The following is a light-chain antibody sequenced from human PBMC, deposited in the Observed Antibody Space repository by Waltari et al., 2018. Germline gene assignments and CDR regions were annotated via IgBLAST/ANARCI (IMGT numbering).Light chain of an antibody. CDR2: GNN. J-gene: IGLJ2*01. CDR3: QSFDNMLSGGVV. V-gene: IGLV1-40*01. CDR1: TSNIGAGHV. Sequence: SVLTQPPSVSGTPGQRVTISCSGSTSNIGAGHVLQWYPHLPGTAPKLLIYGNNNRPSVVPDRYSGSKSGTSASLAITGLQADDEADYFCQSFDNMLSGGVVFGGGTKLAVL.